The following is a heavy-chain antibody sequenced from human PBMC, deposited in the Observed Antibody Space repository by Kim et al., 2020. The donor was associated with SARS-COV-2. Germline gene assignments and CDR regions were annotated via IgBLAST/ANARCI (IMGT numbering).Heavy chain of an antibody. J-gene: IGHJ6*02. CDR2: ISGDGGST. Sequence: GGSLRLSCAASGFTFDDYAMHWVRQAPGKGLEWVSLISGDGGSTYYADSVKGRFTISRDNSKNSLYLQMNSLRTEDTALYYCAKDRVYYYGSGSYDYYYYYGMDVWGQGTTVTVSS. D-gene: IGHD3-10*01. CDR3: AKDRVYYYGSGSYDYYYYYGMDV. V-gene: IGHV3-43*02. CDR1: GFTFDDYA.